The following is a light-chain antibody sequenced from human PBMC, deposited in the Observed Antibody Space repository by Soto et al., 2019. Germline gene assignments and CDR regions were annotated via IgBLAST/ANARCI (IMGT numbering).Light chain of an antibody. J-gene: IGKJ1*01. CDR1: QSVSGN. CDR2: GAV. CDR3: QQYNGWLWT. V-gene: IGKV3D-15*01. Sequence: EIVMTQSPATLSASPGERVTLSCRVSQSVSGNLAWYQQKPGQAPRLLIYGAVTRATGIPARFSGRGPGTEFTLTITSLQSEDFAVYFCQQYNGWLWTFGQGTKVDIK.